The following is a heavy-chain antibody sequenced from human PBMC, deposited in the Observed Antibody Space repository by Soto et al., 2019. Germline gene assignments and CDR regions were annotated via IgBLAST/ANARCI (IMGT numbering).Heavy chain of an antibody. CDR2: IWYDGSNK. CDR1: GFTFSSYG. V-gene: IGHV3-33*01. Sequence: SLRLSCAASGFTFSSYGMHWVRQAPGKGLEWVAVIWYDGSNKYYADSVKGRFTISRDNSKNTLYLQMNSLRAEDTAVYYCTRGLSVGASDDAFDIWGQGTMVTVSS. J-gene: IGHJ3*02. CDR3: TRGLSVGASDDAFDI. D-gene: IGHD1-26*01.